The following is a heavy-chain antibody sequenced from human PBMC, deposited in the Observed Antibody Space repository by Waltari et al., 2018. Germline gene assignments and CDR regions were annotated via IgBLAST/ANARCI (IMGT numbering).Heavy chain of an antibody. CDR3: ARGDWWAARGNY. J-gene: IGHJ4*02. CDR2: INAGNGNT. V-gene: IGHV1-3*01. Sequence: QVQLVQSGAEVKKPGASVKVSCKASGYTFTSYAMHWVRQAPGQRLEWMGWINAGNGNTKYSQKFQGRVTITRDTSASTAYMELSSLRSEDTAVYYCARGDWWAARGNYWGQGTLVTVSS. D-gene: IGHD2-21*02. CDR1: GYTFTSYA.